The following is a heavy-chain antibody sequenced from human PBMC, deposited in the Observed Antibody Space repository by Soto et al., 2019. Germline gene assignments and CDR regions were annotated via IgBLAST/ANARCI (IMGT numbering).Heavy chain of an antibody. Sequence: SVKVSCKASGGTFSSYAISWVRQAPGQGLEWMGGIIPIFGTANYAQKFQGRVTITADESTSTAYMELSSLRSEDTAVYYCASARTYYGSGSYYYYYYGMDVWVQGTTVTVSS. CDR3: ASARTYYGSGSYYYYYYGMDV. CDR2: IIPIFGTA. D-gene: IGHD3-10*01. J-gene: IGHJ6*02. V-gene: IGHV1-69*13. CDR1: GGTFSSYA.